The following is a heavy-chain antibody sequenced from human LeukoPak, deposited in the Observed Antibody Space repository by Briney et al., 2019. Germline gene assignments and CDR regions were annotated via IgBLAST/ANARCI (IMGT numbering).Heavy chain of an antibody. V-gene: IGHV3-23*01. J-gene: IGHJ4*02. CDR2: ISGSGGST. CDR3: AKGRRGSGSSYFDY. CDR1: GFTFSSYA. Sequence: GGSLRLSCAASGFTFSSYAMSWVRQASGKGLEWVSAISGSGGSTYYADSVKGRFTISRDNSKNTLYLQMNSLRAEDTAVYYCAKGRRGSGSSYFDYWGQGTLVTVSS. D-gene: IGHD1-26*01.